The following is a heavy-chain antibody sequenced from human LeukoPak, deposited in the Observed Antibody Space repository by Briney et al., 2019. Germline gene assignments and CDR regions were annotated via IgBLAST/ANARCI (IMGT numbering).Heavy chain of an antibody. CDR2: ISAYNGNT. Sequence: ASVKVSCKASGYTFTSYGISWVRQAPGQGLEWMGWISAYNGNTNYAQKLQGRVTMTTDTSTSTAYMELRSLRSDDTAVYYCARDDPYYYDSSLRRDDAFDIWGQGTMVTVSS. CDR3: ARDDPYYYDSSLRRDDAFDI. CDR1: GYTFTSYG. D-gene: IGHD3-22*01. J-gene: IGHJ3*02. V-gene: IGHV1-18*01.